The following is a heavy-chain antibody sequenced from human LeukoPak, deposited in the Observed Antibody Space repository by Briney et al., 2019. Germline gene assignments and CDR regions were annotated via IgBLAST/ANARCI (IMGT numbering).Heavy chain of an antibody. CDR1: GYTFTSYA. CDR3: ARDIAAAQTDAFDI. CDR2: INTNTGNP. D-gene: IGHD6-13*01. V-gene: IGHV7-4-1*02. J-gene: IGHJ3*02. Sequence: ASVKVSCKASGYTFTSYAMNWVRQAPEQGLEWMGWINTNTGNPTYAQGFTGRFVFSLDTSVSTAYLQISSLKAEDTAVYYCARDIAAAQTDAFDIWGQGTMVTVSS.